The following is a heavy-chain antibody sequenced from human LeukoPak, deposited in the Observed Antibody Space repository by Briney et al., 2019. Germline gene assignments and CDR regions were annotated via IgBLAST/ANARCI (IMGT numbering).Heavy chain of an antibody. V-gene: IGHV3-64D*06. CDR2: ISTNGRST. J-gene: IGHJ4*02. CDR1: GFTFSSYA. D-gene: IGHD4-23*01. CDR3: AKGDGGNSQPDY. Sequence: GGSLRLSCSASGFTFSSYAMHWVRQAPGKGLEFVSAISTNGRSTYYADSVKGRFTISRDNSKNALYLQMSSLRAEDTAVYYCAKGDGGNSQPDYWGQGTLVAVSS.